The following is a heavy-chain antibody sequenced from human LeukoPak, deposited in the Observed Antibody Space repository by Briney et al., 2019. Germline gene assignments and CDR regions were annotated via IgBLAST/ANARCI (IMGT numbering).Heavy chain of an antibody. CDR2: ISGSGGST. Sequence: GGSLRLSCAASGFTFSSYGMSWVRQAPGKGLEWVSAISGSGGSTYYADSVKGRFTISRDNSKNTLYLQMNSLRAEDTAVYYCAKDPNGSGWSAEYLQHWGQGTLVTVSS. J-gene: IGHJ1*01. V-gene: IGHV3-23*01. CDR3: AKDPNGSGWSAEYLQH. D-gene: IGHD6-19*01. CDR1: GFTFSSYG.